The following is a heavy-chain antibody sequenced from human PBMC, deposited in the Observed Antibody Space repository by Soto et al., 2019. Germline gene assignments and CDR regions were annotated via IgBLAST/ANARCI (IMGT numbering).Heavy chain of an antibody. Sequence: QVQLQESGPGLVKPSGTLSLTCTVSGDSMSSSNWWNWVRQIPGKGLQWIGESHQGGRANYNPSLKSRVSISVDESTNRFALALNFVTAAHTGVYFCTRSEATVLASWGQGPLVIVSP. CDR2: SHQGGRA. D-gene: IGHD4-17*01. V-gene: IGHV4-4*02. CDR1: GDSMSSSNW. CDR3: TRSEATVLAS. J-gene: IGHJ4*02.